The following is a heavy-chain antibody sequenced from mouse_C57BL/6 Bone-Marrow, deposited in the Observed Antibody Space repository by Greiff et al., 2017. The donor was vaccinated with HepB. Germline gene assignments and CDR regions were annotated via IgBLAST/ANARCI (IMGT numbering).Heavy chain of an antibody. Sequence: QVQLQQSGPELVKPGASVKISCKASGYAFSSSWMNWVKQRPGKGLEWIGRIYPGDGDTNYNGKFKGKATLTADKSSSQAYMQLSSLTSEDSAVYFCARSYYDYAGYFDYWGQGTTLTVSS. D-gene: IGHD2-4*01. CDR1: GYAFSSSW. CDR2: IYPGDGDT. CDR3: ARSYYDYAGYFDY. J-gene: IGHJ2*01. V-gene: IGHV1-82*01.